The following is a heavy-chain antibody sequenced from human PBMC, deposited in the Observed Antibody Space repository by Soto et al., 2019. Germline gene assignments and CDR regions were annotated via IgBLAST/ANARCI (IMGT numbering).Heavy chain of an antibody. D-gene: IGHD3-10*01. CDR1: GYSFTSYW. Sequence: EVQLVQSGAEVKKPGESLRISCKGSGYSFTSYWISWVRQMPGKGLEWMGRIDPSDSYTNYSPSFQGHVTISADKSITTAYLQWSSLKASATAMYYCATDHYYGSGTGYYYYGMDVWGQGTTVTVSS. CDR2: IDPSDSYT. V-gene: IGHV5-10-1*01. J-gene: IGHJ6*02. CDR3: ATDHYYGSGTGYYYYGMDV.